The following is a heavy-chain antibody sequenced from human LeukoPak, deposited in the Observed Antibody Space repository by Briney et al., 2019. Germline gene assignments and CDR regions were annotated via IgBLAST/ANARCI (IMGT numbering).Heavy chain of an antibody. J-gene: IGHJ4*02. CDR2: ISGSGGST. CDR3: AKGAVAGTFGFDY. CDR1: GFTFSSYA. V-gene: IGHV3-23*01. D-gene: IGHD6-19*01. Sequence: TGGSLRLSCAASGFTFSSYAMSWVRQAPGKGLEWVSAISGSGGSTYYADSVKGRFTISRDNSKNTLCLQMNSLRAEDTAVYYCAKGAVAGTFGFDYWGQGTLVTVSS.